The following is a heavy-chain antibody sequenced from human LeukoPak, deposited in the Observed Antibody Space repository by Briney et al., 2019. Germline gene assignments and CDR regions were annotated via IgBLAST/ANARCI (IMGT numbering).Heavy chain of an antibody. CDR3: ARARGATVNDPADY. CDR2: FGGSGGGP. Sequence: GGSLRLSCAASGFSFSVYAMNWVRQAPGKGLEWVSSFGGSGGGPWHAASVKGRFSISRDNSKNTLYLQMSSLSDEDTALYYCARARGATVNDPADYWGQGILSPSLQ. D-gene: IGHD1-26*01. J-gene: IGHJ4*02. CDR1: GFSFSVYA. V-gene: IGHV3-23*01.